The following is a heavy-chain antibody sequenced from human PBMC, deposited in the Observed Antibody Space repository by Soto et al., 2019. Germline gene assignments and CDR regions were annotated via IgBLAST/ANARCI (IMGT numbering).Heavy chain of an antibody. J-gene: IGHJ4*02. D-gene: IGHD2-15*01. V-gene: IGHV3-23*01. Sequence: PGWSLRLSCAASGFTVSSYAMSLVRQAPGKGLEWVSSISGSGGSTSYADCVKGRFTISRYNSKNTLDLEMNSLRAADTAVYYCANSGSGHDEWGEGTLVTVSP. CDR1: GFTVSSYA. CDR3: ANSGSGHDE. CDR2: ISGSGGST.